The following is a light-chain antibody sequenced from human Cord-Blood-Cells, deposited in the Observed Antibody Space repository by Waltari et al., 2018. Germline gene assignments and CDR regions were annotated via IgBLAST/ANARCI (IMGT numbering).Light chain of an antibody. CDR1: SGQSSYA. CDR3: QTWGTGIWV. J-gene: IGLJ3*02. Sequence: QLVLTQSPSASASLGASVKLTCTLSSGQSSYASAWHQQQPEKGSRYLMKLNSDGSHSKGDGVPVRFSGSSSGAERYLTISSLQSEDEADYYCQTWGTGIWVFGGGTKLTVL. CDR2: LNSDGSH. V-gene: IGLV4-69*01.